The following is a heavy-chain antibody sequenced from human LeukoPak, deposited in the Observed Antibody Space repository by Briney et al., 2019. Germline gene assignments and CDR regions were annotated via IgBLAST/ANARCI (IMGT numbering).Heavy chain of an antibody. Sequence: ASVKVSCKASGYTFTGYYMHWVRQAPGQGLEWMGWINPNSGGTNYAQKFQGRVTMTRDTSISTACMELSRLRSDDTAVYYCATWSSVVAATNDYWGQGTLVTVSS. CDR3: ATWSSVVAATNDY. J-gene: IGHJ4*02. CDR1: GYTFTGYY. V-gene: IGHV1-2*02. CDR2: INPNSGGT. D-gene: IGHD2-15*01.